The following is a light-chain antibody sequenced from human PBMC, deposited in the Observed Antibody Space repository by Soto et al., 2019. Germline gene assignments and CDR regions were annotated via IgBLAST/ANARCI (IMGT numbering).Light chain of an antibody. CDR3: QQYSKWPLT. Sequence: EIVLTQSPATLSVSPGERATLSCRASQSVSSNLAWYQQKPGQGPRLLVYGASTRAAGIPAKFSGGGSGTEFSLTISSLQSEDFAVYFCQQYSKWPLTFGLGTKVDIK. CDR1: QSVSSN. J-gene: IGKJ1*01. CDR2: GAS. V-gene: IGKV3-15*01.